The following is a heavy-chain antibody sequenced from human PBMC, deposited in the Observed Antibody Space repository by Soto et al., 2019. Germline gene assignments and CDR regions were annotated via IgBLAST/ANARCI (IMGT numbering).Heavy chain of an antibody. J-gene: IGHJ5*02. CDR1: GYTFTNYY. Sequence: QVQLLQSGAEVKKPGASVKVSCKASGYTFTNYYMHWVRQAPGQGLEWMGIIYPSGGSTRNAQKFRGRVTMTRDTSTSTVYMELSSLRSEDTAVYYCARVIPGVEAWFDPWGQGTLVTVSS. D-gene: IGHD2-2*01. V-gene: IGHV1-46*01. CDR2: IYPSGGST. CDR3: ARVIPGVEAWFDP.